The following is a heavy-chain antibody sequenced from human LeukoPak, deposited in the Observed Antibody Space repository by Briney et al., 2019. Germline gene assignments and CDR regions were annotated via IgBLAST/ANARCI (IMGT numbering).Heavy chain of an antibody. CDR3: ARLVALAATYYFDY. D-gene: IGHD6-25*01. Sequence: GGSLRLSCAASGFTFSSYSMSWVRQAPGKGLEWVSSISSSSTYIYYADSVKGRFTISRDNAKNSLYLQMNSLRAEDTAVYYCARLVALAATYYFDYWGQGTLVTVPS. CDR2: ISSSSTYI. J-gene: IGHJ4*02. V-gene: IGHV3-21*01. CDR1: GFTFSSYS.